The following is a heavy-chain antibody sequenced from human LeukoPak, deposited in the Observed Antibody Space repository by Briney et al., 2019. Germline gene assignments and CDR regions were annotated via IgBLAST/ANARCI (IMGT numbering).Heavy chain of an antibody. CDR1: GGSISSYY. J-gene: IGHJ4*02. Sequence: SETLSLTCTVSGGSISSYYWSWIRQPPGKGLEWIGYIYYSGSTNYNPPLKSRVTISVDTSKNQFSLKLSSVTAADTAVYYCARGAYDILTNYYRVFDYWGQGTLVTVSS. CDR3: ARGAYDILTNYYRVFDY. CDR2: IYYSGST. V-gene: IGHV4-59*01. D-gene: IGHD3-9*01.